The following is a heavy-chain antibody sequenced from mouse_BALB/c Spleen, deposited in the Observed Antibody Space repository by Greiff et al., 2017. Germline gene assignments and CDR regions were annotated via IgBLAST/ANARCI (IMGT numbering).Heavy chain of an antibody. V-gene: IGHV1S126*01. CDR1: GYSFTSYW. CDR2: IDPSDSET. Sequence: VKLMESGPQLVRPGASVKISCKASGYSFTSYWMHWVKQRPGQGLEWIGMIDPSDSETRLNQKFKDKATLTVDKSSSTAYMQLSSPTSEDSAVYYCASLYYGSSYGYFDVWGAGTTVTVSS. D-gene: IGHD1-1*01. CDR3: ASLYYGSSYGYFDV. J-gene: IGHJ1*01.